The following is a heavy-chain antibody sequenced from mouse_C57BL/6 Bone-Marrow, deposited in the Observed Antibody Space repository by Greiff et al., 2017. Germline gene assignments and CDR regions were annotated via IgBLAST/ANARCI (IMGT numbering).Heavy chain of an antibody. J-gene: IGHJ3*01. CDR1: GYSITSCYY. V-gene: IGHV3-6*01. D-gene: IGHD2-1*01. CDR2: ISYDGSN. CDR3: ARGDYYGNYRARFAY. Sequence: EVKLVESGPGLVKPSQSLSLTCSVTGYSITSCYYWNWIRQFPGHKLEWMGYISYDGSNNYTPSLKNRIPLIRDPPKNQFFLKSTSVTTEDTATYYVARGDYYGNYRARFAYWGQGTLVTVSA.